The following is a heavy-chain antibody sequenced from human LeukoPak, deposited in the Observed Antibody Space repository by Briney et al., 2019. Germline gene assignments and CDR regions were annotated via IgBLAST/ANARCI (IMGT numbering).Heavy chain of an antibody. V-gene: IGHV1-24*01. CDR2: FDPDYSET. CDR1: GYSLTDLS. CDR3: ASYGDPNDAFDI. Sequence: ASVKVSCKVSGYSLTDLSMHWVRQAPGQGLEWMGGFDPDYSETFYAQKLQGRVTMTEDTSADTAYMELSSLRPDDTAVYYCASYGDPNDAFDIWGQGTMVTVSS. J-gene: IGHJ3*02. D-gene: IGHD2-21*02.